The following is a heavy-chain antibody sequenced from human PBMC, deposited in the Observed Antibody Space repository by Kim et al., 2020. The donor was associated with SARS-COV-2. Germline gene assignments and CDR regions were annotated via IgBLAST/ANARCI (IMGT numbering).Heavy chain of an antibody. V-gene: IGHV3-43*01. CDR3: AKDKGTTVFYFDY. Sequence: YADSVKGRFTISRDNSKNSLYLQMNSLRTADTALYYCAKDKGTTVFYFDYWGQGTLVTVSS. D-gene: IGHD4-4*01. J-gene: IGHJ4*02.